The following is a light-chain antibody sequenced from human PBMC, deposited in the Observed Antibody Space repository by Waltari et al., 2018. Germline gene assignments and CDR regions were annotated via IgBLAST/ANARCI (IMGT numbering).Light chain of an antibody. CDR3: AAWDDSRNGPV. V-gene: IGLV1-44*01. J-gene: IGLJ3*02. Sequence: QSVLTQPPSASGTPGQWVTISCSGSSSNIGSNTVNWYQQLPGTAPKLLIYSNNQRPPGAPDRCAGSKSGASAPLAIGGLQSEGDADYYYAAWDDSRNGPVFGGGTKLTVL. CDR2: SNN. CDR1: SSNIGSNT.